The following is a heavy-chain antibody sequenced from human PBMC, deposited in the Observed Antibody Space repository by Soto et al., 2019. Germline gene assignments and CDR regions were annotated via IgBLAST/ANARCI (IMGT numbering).Heavy chain of an antibody. Sequence: GGSLRLSCAASGFTFSSYWMSWVRQAPGKGLEWVANIKQDGSEKYYVDSVKGRFTISRDNAKNSLYLQMNSLRAEDTAVYYCARAPPEDYYGSGSYVDYWGQGTLVTVSS. J-gene: IGHJ4*02. CDR2: IKQDGSEK. CDR1: GFTFSSYW. D-gene: IGHD3-10*01. CDR3: ARAPPEDYYGSGSYVDY. V-gene: IGHV3-7*01.